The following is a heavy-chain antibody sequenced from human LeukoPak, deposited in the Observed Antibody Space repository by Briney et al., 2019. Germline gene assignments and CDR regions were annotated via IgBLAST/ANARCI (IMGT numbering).Heavy chain of an antibody. CDR1: GGSISGSSYY. CDR3: ARQVVISGWYVDYTDY. D-gene: IGHD6-19*01. CDR2: IYYSGST. V-gene: IGHV4-39*01. Sequence: SETLSLTCTVSGGSISGSSYYWGWIRQPPGKGLEWIASIYYSGSTYYNPSLKSRVTISVDTSKNQFSLKLSSVTAADTAVYSCARQVVISGWYVDYTDYWGQGTLVTVSS. J-gene: IGHJ4*02.